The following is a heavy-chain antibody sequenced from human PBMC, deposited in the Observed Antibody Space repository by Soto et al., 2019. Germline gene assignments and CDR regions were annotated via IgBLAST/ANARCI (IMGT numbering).Heavy chain of an antibody. CDR3: AKAKFDFWSGYWSPSLDF. J-gene: IGHJ4*02. CDR2: INPNNGYT. Sequence: QVQLVQSGAEVKKPGASVKVSCKASRYTFTSYYIHWVRQAPGQGLEWMGWINPNNGYTKYTQKFQVRGTVTRDTSSTTAYLELTRLQSDDTAVYYCAKAKFDFWSGYWSPSLDFWGQGTLVTVSS. V-gene: IGHV1-2*02. CDR1: RYTFTSYY. D-gene: IGHD3-3*01.